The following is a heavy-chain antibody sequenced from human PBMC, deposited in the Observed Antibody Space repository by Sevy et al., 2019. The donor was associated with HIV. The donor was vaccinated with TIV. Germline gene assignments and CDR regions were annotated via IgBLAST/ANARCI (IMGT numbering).Heavy chain of an antibody. V-gene: IGHV3-23*01. CDR1: GFSFDSYG. D-gene: IGHD3-22*01. CDR2: ISGSGTRT. Sequence: GGSLRLSCAVSGFSFDSYGMTWVRQAPGKGLEWVSGISGSGTRTYYADSVKGRFSISRDNSKNRLYLQMNSLRSEDTDIYYCAKGGGGHYDPDEIGYYFYYYNMDVWGKWTTVTVSS. J-gene: IGHJ6*03. CDR3: AKGGGGHYDPDEIGYYFYYYNMDV.